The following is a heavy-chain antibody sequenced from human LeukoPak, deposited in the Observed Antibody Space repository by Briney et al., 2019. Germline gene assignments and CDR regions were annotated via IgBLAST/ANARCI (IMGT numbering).Heavy chain of an antibody. CDR2: IHYSGST. CDR3: GRTGKAEPGYSGSWPYFDY. CDR1: GYSISSSYW. Sequence: PSETLSLTCAVSGYSISSSYWWGWIRHPPGKGLEWIWYIHYSGSTYYNPSLKSRVTMSVDTSKNQFPLKLSSVTAVDTAVYYCGRTGKAEPGYSGSWPYFDYWGQGTLVTVSS. J-gene: IGHJ4*02. V-gene: IGHV4-28*01. D-gene: IGHD6-13*01.